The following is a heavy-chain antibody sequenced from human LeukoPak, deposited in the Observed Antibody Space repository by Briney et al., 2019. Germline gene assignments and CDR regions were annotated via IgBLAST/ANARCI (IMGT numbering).Heavy chain of an antibody. CDR3: ARGGQSTAVTDY. Sequence: GGSLRLSCAASGFTFSDYYMSWIRQAPGKGLEWVSGISWNSGSIGYVDSVEGRFTISRDNAKNSLYLQMNSLRAEDTAVYYCARGGQSTAVTDYWGQGTLVTVSS. V-gene: IGHV3-11*04. D-gene: IGHD4-17*01. CDR2: ISWNSGSI. CDR1: GFTFSDYY. J-gene: IGHJ4*02.